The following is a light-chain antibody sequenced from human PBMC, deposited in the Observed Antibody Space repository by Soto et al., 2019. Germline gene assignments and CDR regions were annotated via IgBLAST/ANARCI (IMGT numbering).Light chain of an antibody. V-gene: IGKV3-15*01. CDR1: QSVSSN. CDR2: HTS. CDR3: QQRSNWPWT. Sequence: ERAMTQSPATLSLSLGERATLSCRASQSVSSNLAWYQQKPGQAPRLLIYHTSIRATGIPARFSGSGSGTEFTLTISSLQSEDFAVYYCQQRSNWPWTFGQGTKVDIK. J-gene: IGKJ1*01.